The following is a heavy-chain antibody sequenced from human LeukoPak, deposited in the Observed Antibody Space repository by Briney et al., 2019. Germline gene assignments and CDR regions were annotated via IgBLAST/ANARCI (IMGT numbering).Heavy chain of an antibody. Sequence: ASVKVSCKASGYTFTAYYIRWVRQAPGQGLEWMGRINPNSGGTNYAQQFQGRVTMTRDTSISTAYMELSRLRSDDTAVYYCAREGTYSYGYISNYWGQGTLVTVSS. D-gene: IGHD5-18*01. CDR1: GYTFTAYY. CDR3: AREGTYSYGYISNY. V-gene: IGHV1-2*06. CDR2: INPNSGGT. J-gene: IGHJ4*02.